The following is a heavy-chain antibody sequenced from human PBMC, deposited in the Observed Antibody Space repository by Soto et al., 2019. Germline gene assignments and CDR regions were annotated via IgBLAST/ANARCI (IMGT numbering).Heavy chain of an antibody. CDR2: VYSGGST. CDR1: GFSVRDSY. J-gene: IGHJ4*02. Sequence: EVQLVESGGGLIQPGGSLRLSCAGSGFSVRDSYMSWVRQAPGKGLEWVSIVYSGGSTFYADSVKGRFTISRDNSKNTVYLQMNSLRDEYTAVYYCARASIAVAGPDYWGQGTLVTVSS. D-gene: IGHD6-19*01. CDR3: ARASIAVAGPDY. V-gene: IGHV3-53*01.